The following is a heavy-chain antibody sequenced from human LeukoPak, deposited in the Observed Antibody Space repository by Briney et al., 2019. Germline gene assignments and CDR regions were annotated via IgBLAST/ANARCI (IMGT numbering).Heavy chain of an antibody. D-gene: IGHD4-17*01. V-gene: IGHV1-69*06. CDR3: ARDYGDYVFDY. CDR2: IIPIFGTA. CDR1: GGTFSSYA. J-gene: IGHJ4*02. Sequence: SVKVSCKASGGTFSSYAISWVRQAPGQGLEWTGGIIPIFGTANYAQKFQGRVTITADKSTSTAYMELSSLRSEDTAVYYCARDYGDYVFDYWGQGTLVTVSS.